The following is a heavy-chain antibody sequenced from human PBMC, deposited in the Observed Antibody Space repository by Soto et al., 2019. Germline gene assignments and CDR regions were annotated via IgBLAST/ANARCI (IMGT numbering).Heavy chain of an antibody. D-gene: IGHD6-13*01. CDR1: GGSISSRNW. CDR2: IYHSGST. V-gene: IGHV4-4*02. CDR3: ARAAMGASSWPFDY. J-gene: IGHJ4*02. Sequence: QVQLQESGPGLVKPSGTLSLTCAVSGGSISSRNWWSWVRQPPGKRLEWIGEIYHSGSTNYNPSLKSRVTISVDKSKNQFSRRLSSVTAADTAMYYCARAAMGASSWPFDYWGQGTLVTVSS.